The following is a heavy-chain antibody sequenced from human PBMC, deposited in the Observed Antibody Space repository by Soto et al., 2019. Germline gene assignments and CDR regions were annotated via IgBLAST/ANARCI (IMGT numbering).Heavy chain of an antibody. CDR1: GFTFGGYG. D-gene: IGHD3-10*01. V-gene: IGHV3-33*01. Sequence: HPGGSLRLSCAASGFTFGGYGMHWVRQAPGKGLEWAAAISYDGRNTYYADSVQGRFAISRDNSKNTMYLQMNSLRVEDTAVYHCARAKWHDGSGRVREFDYWGQGA. CDR2: ISYDGRNT. J-gene: IGHJ4*02. CDR3: ARAKWHDGSGRVREFDY.